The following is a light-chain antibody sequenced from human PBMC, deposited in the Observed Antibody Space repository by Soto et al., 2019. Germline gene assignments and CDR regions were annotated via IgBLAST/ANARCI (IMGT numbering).Light chain of an antibody. V-gene: IGKV3-20*01. CDR1: QSVSSSY. CDR2: GAS. CDR3: QRYGSSTT. J-gene: IGKJ1*01. Sequence: NVLTQSPGTLSLSPGERSTLSYRASQSVSSSYLAWYQQKPGQAPRLLIYGASSRATGIPDRFSGSGSGTDFTLTISRLEPEDFAVYYCQRYGSSTTFGQGTKVDI.